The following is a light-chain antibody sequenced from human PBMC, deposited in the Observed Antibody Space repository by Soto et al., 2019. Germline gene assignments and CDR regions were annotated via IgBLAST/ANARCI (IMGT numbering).Light chain of an antibody. Sequence: IVVTQSPDTLSLSPGERATLSCRASQALTGSQLAWYQQRPGQAPRLLIYGASSRATGIPDRFSGSGSGTDFTLTISRLEPEDSAVYYCQQYASSPTFGHGTKVGIK. CDR1: QALTGSQ. CDR2: GAS. J-gene: IGKJ1*01. V-gene: IGKV3-20*01. CDR3: QQYASSPT.